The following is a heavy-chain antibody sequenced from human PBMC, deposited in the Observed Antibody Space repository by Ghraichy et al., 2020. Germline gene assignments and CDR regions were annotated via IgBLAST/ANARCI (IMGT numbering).Heavy chain of an antibody. CDR3: ARESNQLPDDPPLGGMDV. CDR2: ISSSSSYI. Sequence: GESLNISCAASGFTFSSYSMNWVRQAPGKGLEWVSSISSSSSYIYYADSVKGRFTISRDNAKNSLYLQMNSLRAEDTAVYYCARESNQLPDDPPLGGMDVWGQGTTVTVSS. V-gene: IGHV3-21*01. D-gene: IGHD2-2*01. J-gene: IGHJ6*02. CDR1: GFTFSSYS.